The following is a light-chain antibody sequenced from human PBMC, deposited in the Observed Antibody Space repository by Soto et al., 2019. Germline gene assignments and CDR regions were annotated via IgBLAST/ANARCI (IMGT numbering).Light chain of an antibody. CDR3: SSYTSSSTVV. CDR1: SRDVGGYKY. V-gene: IGLV2-14*01. CDR2: DVS. J-gene: IGLJ2*01. Sequence: QSALTQPASVSGSPGQSITISCTGTSRDVGGYKYVSWYQQHPGKAPKVVIYDVSNWPSGVSNRISGSKSGNTASLTISGLQAEDEADYYCSSYTSSSTVVFGGGTKLTVL.